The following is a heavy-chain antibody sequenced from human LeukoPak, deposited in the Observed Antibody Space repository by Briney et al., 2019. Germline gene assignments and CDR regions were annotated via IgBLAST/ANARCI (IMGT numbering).Heavy chain of an antibody. Sequence: SETLSLTCTVSGGSISGYYWSWIRQPPGKGLEWIGEINHSGSTNYNPSLKSRVTISVDTSKNQFSLKLSSVTAADTAVYYCARESVEDSWTGYCSGGSCYLNWFDPWGQGTLVTVSS. CDR2: INHSGST. CDR3: ARESVEDSWTGYCSGGSCYLNWFDP. J-gene: IGHJ5*02. CDR1: GGSISGYY. D-gene: IGHD2-15*01. V-gene: IGHV4-34*01.